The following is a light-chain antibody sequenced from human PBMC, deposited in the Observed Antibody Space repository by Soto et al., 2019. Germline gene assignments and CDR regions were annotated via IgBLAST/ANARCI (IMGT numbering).Light chain of an antibody. CDR2: RSS. Sequence: EIVMTQSPAILSVSPGERATLSCKTSQSVSNNLAWYQQKPGQPPRLLIYRSSTRATGVPPRFSGSGSGTDFTLTISGLQSEDFAVYYCQHYNNWPPWTFGQGTNVEIK. CDR3: QHYNNWPPWT. CDR1: QSVSNN. J-gene: IGKJ1*01. V-gene: IGKV3-15*01.